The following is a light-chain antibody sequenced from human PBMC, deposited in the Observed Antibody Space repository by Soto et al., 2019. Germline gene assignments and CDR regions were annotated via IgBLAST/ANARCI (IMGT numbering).Light chain of an antibody. J-gene: IGLJ2*01. V-gene: IGLV1-51*01. CDR2: DNN. CDR3: GTWDSSLSVV. Sequence: QSVLTQPPSVSAAPGQKVTISCSGSSSNIGNNYESWYQQLPGTAPKLLIYDNNKRPSGIPDRFSGSKSGTSATLGITGLQTGDEADYYCGTWDSSLSVVFGGGTKLTVL. CDR1: SSNIGNNY.